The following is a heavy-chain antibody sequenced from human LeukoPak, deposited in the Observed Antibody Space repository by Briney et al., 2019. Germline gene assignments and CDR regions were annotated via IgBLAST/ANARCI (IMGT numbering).Heavy chain of an antibody. J-gene: IGHJ4*02. Sequence: PGGSLRLSCAASGFTFSSYAMSWVRQAPGKGLEWDSAISGSGGSTYYADSVKGRFTISRDNSKNTLYLQMNSLRAEDTAVYYCAKDLSDYYDSSGLDYWGQGTLVTVSS. CDR1: GFTFSSYA. V-gene: IGHV3-23*01. CDR3: AKDLSDYYDSSGLDY. CDR2: ISGSGGST. D-gene: IGHD3-22*01.